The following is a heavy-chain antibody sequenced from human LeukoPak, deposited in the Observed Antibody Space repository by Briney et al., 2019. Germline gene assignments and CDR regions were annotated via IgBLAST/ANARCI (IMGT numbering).Heavy chain of an antibody. CDR3: ARGLQTVSSSYYYYYYGMDV. D-gene: IGHD4-11*01. J-gene: IGHJ6*02. Sequence: KPSQTLSPTCALYGASFIGHYCGWIRQPARKWMEWIGLINHSGGTNYNPSLKSRVTISVDTSKNQFSLKLSSVTAADTAVYYCARGLQTVSSSYYYYYYGMDVWGQGTTVTVSS. V-gene: IGHV4-34*01. CDR2: INHSGGT. CDR1: GASFIGHY.